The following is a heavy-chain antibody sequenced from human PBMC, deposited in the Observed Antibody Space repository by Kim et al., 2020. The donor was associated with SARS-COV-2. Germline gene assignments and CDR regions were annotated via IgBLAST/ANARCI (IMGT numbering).Heavy chain of an antibody. CDR2: ISSSGSTI. Sequence: GGSRRLSCAASGFTFSDYYMSWIRQAPGKGLEWVSYISSSGSTIYYADSVKGRFTISRDNAKNSLYLQMNSLRAEDTAVYYGARDDYDYIWGSYRSLSGYYYGMDVWGQGTTVTVSS. D-gene: IGHD3-16*02. J-gene: IGHJ6*02. CDR1: GFTFSDYY. CDR3: ARDDYDYIWGSYRSLSGYYYGMDV. V-gene: IGHV3-11*01.